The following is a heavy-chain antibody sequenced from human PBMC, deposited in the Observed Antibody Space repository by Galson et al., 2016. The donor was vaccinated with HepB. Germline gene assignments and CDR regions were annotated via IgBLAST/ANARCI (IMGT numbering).Heavy chain of an antibody. V-gene: IGHV4-39*01. J-gene: IGHJ5*02. Sequence: SETLSLTCTVSGGSISSSSYYWGWIRQPPGKGLEWIGSIYYSGSTYYNPSLKSRVTISVDTSKNQFSLKLSSATAADTAVYYCARHLITIFGVVNNWFDPWGQGTLVTVSS. CDR1: GGSISSSSYY. CDR2: IYYSGST. CDR3: ARHLITIFGVVNNWFDP. D-gene: IGHD3-3*01.